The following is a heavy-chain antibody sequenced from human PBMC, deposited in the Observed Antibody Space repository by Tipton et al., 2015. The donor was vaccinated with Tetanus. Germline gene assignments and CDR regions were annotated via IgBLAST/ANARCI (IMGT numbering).Heavy chain of an antibody. CDR2: IYYSGST. CDR1: GGSISSYY. J-gene: IGHJ4*02. D-gene: IGHD5-18*01. V-gene: IGHV4-59*01. CDR3: ARGKKHSYGPFDY. Sequence: LRLSCTVSGGSISSYYWSWIRQPPGKGLEWIGYIYYSGSTNYNPSLKSRVTISVDTSKNQFSLKLSSVTAADPAVYYCARGKKHSYGPFDYWGQGTLVTVSS.